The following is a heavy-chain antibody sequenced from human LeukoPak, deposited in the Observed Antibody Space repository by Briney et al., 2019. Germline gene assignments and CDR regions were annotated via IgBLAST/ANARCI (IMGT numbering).Heavy chain of an antibody. D-gene: IGHD3-10*01. CDR3: ARDLYYYGSGSYYDVFDI. CDR2: ISAYKGNT. V-gene: IGHV1-18*01. J-gene: IGHJ3*02. CDR1: GYTFSTYG. Sequence: ASVKVSCKASGYTFSTYGISWVRQAPGQGLEWMGWISAYKGNTYYAQKLQGRVTMTTDTSTSTAYMELRSLRSDDTAIYYCARDLYYYGSGSYYDVFDIWGQGTMVTVSS.